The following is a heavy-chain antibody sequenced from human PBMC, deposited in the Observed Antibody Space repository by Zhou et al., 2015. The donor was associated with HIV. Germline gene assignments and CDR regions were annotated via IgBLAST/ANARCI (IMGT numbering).Heavy chain of an antibody. V-gene: IGHV1-58*01. J-gene: IGHJ4*02. D-gene: IGHD2-2*01. Sequence: QMQLVQSGPEVKKPGTSVKVSCKASGFTFTSSAVQWVRQARGQRLEWIGWIVVGSGNTNYAQKFQERVTITRDMSTSTAYMELSSLRSEDTAVYYCAADRRAVVPAAGFDYWGQGTLVTVSS. CDR3: AADRRAVVPAAGFDY. CDR1: GFTFTSSA. CDR2: IVVGSGNT.